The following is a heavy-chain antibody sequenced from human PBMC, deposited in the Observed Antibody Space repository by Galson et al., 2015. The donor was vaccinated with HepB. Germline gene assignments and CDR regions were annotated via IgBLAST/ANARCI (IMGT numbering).Heavy chain of an antibody. V-gene: IGHV3-23*01. D-gene: IGHD3-16*01. Sequence: SLRLSCAGSGFIFRHHAMAWIRQAPGKGLEWVSGINGRGSTRSYSGAVKGRFSISGDNSKDTVFLQMDNLRAEDTAVYYCVKEGSWFGGDWFDPWGQGALVTVS. J-gene: IGHJ5*02. CDR2: INGRGSTR. CDR3: VKEGSWFGGDWFDP. CDR1: GFIFRHHA.